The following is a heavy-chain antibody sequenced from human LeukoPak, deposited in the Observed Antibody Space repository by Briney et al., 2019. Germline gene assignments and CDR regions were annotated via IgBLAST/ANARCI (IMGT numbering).Heavy chain of an antibody. CDR1: GYTFTSYD. D-gene: IGHD3-10*01. CDR3: ARGYRSLSAMVRGVINY. CDR2: MNPNSGNT. J-gene: IGHJ4*02. V-gene: IGHV1-8*01. Sequence: ASVKVSCKASGYTFTSYDINWVRQATGQGLEWMGWMNPNSGNTGYAQKFQGSVTMTRNTSISTAYMELSSLRSEDTAVYYCARGYRSLSAMVRGVINYWGQGTLVTVSS.